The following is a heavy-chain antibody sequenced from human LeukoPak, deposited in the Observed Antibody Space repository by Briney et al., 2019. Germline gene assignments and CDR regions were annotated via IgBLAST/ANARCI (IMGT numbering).Heavy chain of an antibody. J-gene: IGHJ4*02. Sequence: ASVKVSCKASGGIFSSYAISWVRQAPGQGLEWMGRIIPIFGIANYAQKFQGRVTITADKSTSTAYMELSSLRSEDTAVYYCARDTDYDYYDSSGYYQPNFDYWGQGTLVTVSS. V-gene: IGHV1-69*04. CDR2: IIPIFGIA. D-gene: IGHD3-22*01. CDR3: ARDTDYDYYDSSGYYQPNFDY. CDR1: GGIFSSYA.